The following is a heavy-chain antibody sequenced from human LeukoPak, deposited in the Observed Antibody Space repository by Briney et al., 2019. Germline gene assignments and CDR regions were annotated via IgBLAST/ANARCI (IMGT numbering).Heavy chain of an antibody. CDR1: GFTFSSYW. D-gene: IGHD3-16*02. CDR3: ARTGVDYDYVWGSYRGGWYFDY. Sequence: GGSLRLSCAASGFTFSSYWMSWVRQAPGKGLEWVANIKQDGSEKYYVDSVKGRFTISRDNAKNSLYLKMNSLRAEDTAVYYCARTGVDYDYVWGSYRGGWYFDYWGQGTLVTVSS. CDR2: IKQDGSEK. V-gene: IGHV3-7*01. J-gene: IGHJ4*02.